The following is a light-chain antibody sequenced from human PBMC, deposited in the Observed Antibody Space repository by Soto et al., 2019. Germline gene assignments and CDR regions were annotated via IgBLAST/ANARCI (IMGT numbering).Light chain of an antibody. J-gene: IGLJ1*01. CDR1: SSDIGGYDY. V-gene: IGLV2-14*01. CDR2: EVS. CDR3: SSYTSSSTRV. Sequence: QSALTQPASVSGSPGQSITISCTGTSSDIGGYDYVSWYQQHPGKAPKLIIYEVSNRPSGVSYRFSGSKSGNTASLTISGLQAEAESDYFCSSYTSSSTRVFGTGTKLTVL.